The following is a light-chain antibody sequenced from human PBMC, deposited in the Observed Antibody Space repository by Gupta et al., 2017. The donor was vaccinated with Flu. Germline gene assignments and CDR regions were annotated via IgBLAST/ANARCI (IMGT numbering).Light chain of an antibody. Sequence: ERATRSSMVSNNVKNYLDWYQQKRGKAPRLLSYEATNRATGIPARFSGSGSETDFTLTISSLEAEDVAVYYCQHRGNVPLTFGGGTKVEIK. CDR2: EAT. CDR3: QHRGNVPLT. CDR1: NNVKNY. V-gene: IGKV3-11*01. J-gene: IGKJ4*01.